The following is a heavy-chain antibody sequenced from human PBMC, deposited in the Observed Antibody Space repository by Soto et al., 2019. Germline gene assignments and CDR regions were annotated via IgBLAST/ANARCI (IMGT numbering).Heavy chain of an antibody. V-gene: IGHV4-59*08. CDR3: ARLSWNTYYYFGMDV. Sequence: SETLSLTCAVSGGSISGYYWSWVRQPPGKGLEWIAYIHHSGTTNYNPSLKSRVTISVDTSKNQFSLKLSSMTAADTAVYYCARLSWNTYYYFGMDVWGQGTTVTVSS. D-gene: IGHD1-1*01. CDR1: GGSISGYY. J-gene: IGHJ6*02. CDR2: IHHSGTT.